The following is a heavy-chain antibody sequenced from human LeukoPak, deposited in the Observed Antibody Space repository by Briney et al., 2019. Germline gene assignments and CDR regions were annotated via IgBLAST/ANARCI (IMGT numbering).Heavy chain of an antibody. CDR1: GGSFSGYY. CDR2: INHSGST. Sequence: PSETLSLTCVVYGGSFSGYYWSWIRRPPGKGLEWLGEINHSGSTNYTPSLKSRVTISVDTSKNQFSLKLSSVTAADTAVYYCARGSPYYYDSSGYYGFGYWGQGTLVTVSS. V-gene: IGHV4-34*01. J-gene: IGHJ4*02. D-gene: IGHD3-22*01. CDR3: ARGSPYYYDSSGYYGFGY.